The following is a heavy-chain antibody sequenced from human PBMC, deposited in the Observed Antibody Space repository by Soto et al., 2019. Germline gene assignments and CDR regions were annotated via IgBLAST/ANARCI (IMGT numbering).Heavy chain of an antibody. V-gene: IGHV1-69*01. Sequence: QVQLVQAGAEVKTPGSSVKVSCKASGGTFSSYAISWVRQAPGQGLEWIGGIIPIFGTANYAQKFQGRVTITADESTSTAYMELSSLRSEDTAVSYCESHIGVVVAAPRHGWNYGMDVWGQGTTVTVSS. CDR2: IIPIFGTA. CDR3: ESHIGVVVAAPRHGWNYGMDV. CDR1: GGTFSSYA. D-gene: IGHD2-15*01. J-gene: IGHJ6*02.